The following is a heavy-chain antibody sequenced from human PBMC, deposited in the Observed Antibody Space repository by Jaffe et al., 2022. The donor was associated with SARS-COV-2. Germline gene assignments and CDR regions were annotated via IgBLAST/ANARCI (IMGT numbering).Heavy chain of an antibody. V-gene: IGHV1-69*02. CDR1: GGTFSSYT. D-gene: IGHD1-26*01. J-gene: IGHJ5*02. CDR2: IIPILGIA. Sequence: QVQLVQSGAEVKKPGSSVKVSCKASGGTFSSYTISWVRQAPGQGLEWMGRIIPILGIANYAQKFQGRVTITADKSTSTAYMELSSLRSEDTAVYYCARGPVGATNGWFDPWGQGTLVTVSS. CDR3: ARGPVGATNGWFDP.